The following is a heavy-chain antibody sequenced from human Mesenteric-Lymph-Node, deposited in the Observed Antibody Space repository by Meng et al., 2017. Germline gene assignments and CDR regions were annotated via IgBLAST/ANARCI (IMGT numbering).Heavy chain of an antibody. D-gene: IGHD6-13*01. Sequence: SVKVSCKASGGTFSSYAISWVRQAPGQGLEWMGGIIPIFGTANYAQKFQGRVTITADESTSTAYMELTGLRSDDTAVYYCAGGISWSRTLDFWGQGALVTVSS. CDR2: IIPIFGTA. J-gene: IGHJ4*02. CDR3: AGGISWSRTLDF. V-gene: IGHV1-69*13. CDR1: GGTFSSYA.